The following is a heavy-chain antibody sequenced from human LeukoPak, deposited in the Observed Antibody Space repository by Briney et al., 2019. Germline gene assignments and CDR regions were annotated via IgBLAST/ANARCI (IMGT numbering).Heavy chain of an antibody. J-gene: IGHJ5*02. Sequence: SETLSLTCTVSGGSISSSRYYWGWIRQPPGKGLEWIGSIYYSGSTYYNPSLKSRVTISVDTSKNQFSLKLSSVTAADTAVYYCARVKSDSVVVVAATQGENWFDPWGQGTLVTVSS. CDR1: GGSISSSRYY. CDR3: ARVKSDSVVVVAATQGENWFDP. V-gene: IGHV4-39*07. CDR2: IYYSGST. D-gene: IGHD2-15*01.